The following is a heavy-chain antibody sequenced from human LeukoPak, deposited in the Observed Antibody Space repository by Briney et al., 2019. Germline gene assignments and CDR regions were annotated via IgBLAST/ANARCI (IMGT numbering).Heavy chain of an antibody. CDR3: AGEDDY. J-gene: IGHJ4*02. CDR1: GGSISSGSYY. Sequence: SQTLSLTCTVSGGSISSGSYYWSWIRQPAGKGLEWIGRIYTSGSTNYNPSLKSRVTISVDTSKNQFSLKLSSVTAADTAVYYCAGEDDYWGQGTLVTVSS. CDR2: IYTSGST. V-gene: IGHV4-61*02.